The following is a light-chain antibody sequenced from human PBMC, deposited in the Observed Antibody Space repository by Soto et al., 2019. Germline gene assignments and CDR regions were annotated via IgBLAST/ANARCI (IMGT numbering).Light chain of an antibody. CDR1: SSNIGSNS. V-gene: IGLV1-47*01. CDR3: ATWDDSLTGLGV. J-gene: IGLJ2*01. Sequence: QSVLTQPPSASVTPGQRVTISCSGSSSNIGSNSVDWYQQLPQTAPKLLIYRDNQRPSGVPDRFSGSKSGTSASLAITGLRSEDEADYYCATWDDSLTGLGVFGGGTQLTVL. CDR2: RDN.